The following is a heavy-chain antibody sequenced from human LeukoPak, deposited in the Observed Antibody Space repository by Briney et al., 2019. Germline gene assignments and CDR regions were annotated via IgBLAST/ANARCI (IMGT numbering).Heavy chain of an antibody. Sequence: ASVKVSCKASGYTFTGYYIHWVRQAPGQGLEWMGWINPNSGGTNYAQKFQGRVTMTRDTSISTAYMELSRLRSDDTAVYYCAREGIVVVPAAMVYYYYYYYMDVWGKGTTVTVSS. CDR2: INPNSGGT. CDR3: AREGIVVVPAAMVYYYYYYYMDV. CDR1: GYTFTGYY. J-gene: IGHJ6*03. V-gene: IGHV1-2*02. D-gene: IGHD2-2*01.